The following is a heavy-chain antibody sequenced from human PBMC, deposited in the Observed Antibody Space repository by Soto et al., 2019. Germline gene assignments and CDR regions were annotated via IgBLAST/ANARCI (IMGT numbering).Heavy chain of an antibody. V-gene: IGHV4-28*05. CDR1: GGSISSSNW. CDR2: IYVTGAV. D-gene: IGHD2-21*01. Sequence: PSETLFLTCAVSGGSISSSNWWSWIRQVPGKGLEWIGHIYVTGAVDYNPSLRDRITISQDTSERQFSLNLRLVTAADTAVYYCARLRIATNNYKWFDPWGQGTLVTVSS. J-gene: IGHJ5*02. CDR3: ARLRIATNNYKWFDP.